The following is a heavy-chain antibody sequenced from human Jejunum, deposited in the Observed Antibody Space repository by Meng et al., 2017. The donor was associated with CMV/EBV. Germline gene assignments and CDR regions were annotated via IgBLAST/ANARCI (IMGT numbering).Heavy chain of an antibody. CDR2: LWYDGSRK. Sequence: SGFPLTSYGIHWVRHFPGKGLEWVAVLWYDGSRKYFADSVQGRFSISRDDSKNTVYLQMNSLRAEDTAVYYCARDNDGSSHYSQFDYWGQGTLVTVSS. CDR1: GFPLTSYG. V-gene: IGHV3-33*01. D-gene: IGHD3-22*01. CDR3: ARDNDGSSHYSQFDY. J-gene: IGHJ4*02.